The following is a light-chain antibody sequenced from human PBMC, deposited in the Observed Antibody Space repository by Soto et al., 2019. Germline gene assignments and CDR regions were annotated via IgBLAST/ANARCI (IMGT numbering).Light chain of an antibody. J-gene: IGKJ1*01. CDR1: QTISSW. CDR2: KAS. V-gene: IGKV1-5*03. CDR3: QHYNSYSEA. Sequence: DIQMTQSPSTLSGSVGDRVTITCRASQTISSWLAWYQQKPGKAPKLLIYKASTLKSGVPSRFSGSGSGTEFTLNISSLQPDDFATCYCQHYNSYSEAFGQGTKVELK.